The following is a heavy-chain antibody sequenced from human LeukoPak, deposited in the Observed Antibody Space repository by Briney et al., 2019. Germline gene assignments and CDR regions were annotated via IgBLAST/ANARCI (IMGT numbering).Heavy chain of an antibody. D-gene: IGHD2-8*01. V-gene: IGHV3-30-3*01. CDR3: ARGRIGYCTNGVCYTAHAFDY. Sequence: GGSLRLSCAASGFTFSSYAMHWVRQAPGKGLEWVAVISYDGSNKYYADSVKGRFPISRDNSKNTLYLQMNSLRAEDTAVYYCARGRIGYCTNGVCYTAHAFDYWGQGTLVTVSS. CDR1: GFTFSSYA. J-gene: IGHJ4*02. CDR2: ISYDGSNK.